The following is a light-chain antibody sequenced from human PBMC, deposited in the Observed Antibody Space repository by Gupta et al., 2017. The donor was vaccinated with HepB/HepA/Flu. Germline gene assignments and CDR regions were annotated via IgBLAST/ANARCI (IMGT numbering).Light chain of an antibody. CDR3: QEWDRSANEV. J-gene: IGLJ2*01. Sequence: SYELTQPPSVSVSPGQTASITCSGDKLGDKYTCWYQQKTAPNPGRCIEHDTKRHSGIPERGSGSSSWTTDTITMSGTEAMDESYDDGQEWDRSANEVFGPGTKLTIL. CDR2: HDT. V-gene: IGLV3-1*01. CDR1: KLGDKY.